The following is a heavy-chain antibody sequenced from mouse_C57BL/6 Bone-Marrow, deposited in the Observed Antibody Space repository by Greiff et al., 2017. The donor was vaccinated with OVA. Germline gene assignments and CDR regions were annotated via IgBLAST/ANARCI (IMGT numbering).Heavy chain of an antibody. Sequence: VQLKQSGAELVRPGASVKLSCTASGFNIKDYYMHWVKQRPEQGLEWIGRIDPDDGDTEYAPKFQGKATMTADTSSNTAYLQLSSLTSEDTAVYYCITFYGNPFDYWGQGTTLTVSS. CDR1: GFNIKDYY. J-gene: IGHJ2*01. V-gene: IGHV14-1*01. CDR2: IDPDDGDT. CDR3: ITFYGNPFDY. D-gene: IGHD2-1*01.